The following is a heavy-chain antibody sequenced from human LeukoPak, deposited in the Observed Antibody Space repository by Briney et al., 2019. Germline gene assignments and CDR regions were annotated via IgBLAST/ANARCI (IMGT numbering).Heavy chain of an antibody. D-gene: IGHD2-2*01. CDR1: GGSISGYY. Sequence: SETLSLTCTVSGGSISGYYWSWIRQPPGKGLEWIGEINHSGSTNYNPSLKSRVTISVDTSKNQFSLKLSSVTAADTAVYYCARRGVVGIYYYYYYMDVWGKGTTVTVSS. V-gene: IGHV4-34*01. J-gene: IGHJ6*03. CDR3: ARRGVVGIYYYYYYMDV. CDR2: INHSGST.